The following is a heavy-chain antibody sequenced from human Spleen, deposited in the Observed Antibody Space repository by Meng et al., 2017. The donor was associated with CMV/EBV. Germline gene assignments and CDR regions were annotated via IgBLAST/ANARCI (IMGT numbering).Heavy chain of an antibody. Sequence: ASGGTFSSFAISWVRQAPGQGLEWMGGIIPISGPTNYAQKFQGRVTFTSDGPTTTTYMEIRSLTSEDTAVYYCARGGSISMAVPLDYWGQGTLVTVSS. V-gene: IGHV1-69*01. CDR3: ARGGSISMAVPLDY. D-gene: IGHD2/OR15-2a*01. J-gene: IGHJ4*02. CDR1: GGTFSSFA. CDR2: IIPISGPT.